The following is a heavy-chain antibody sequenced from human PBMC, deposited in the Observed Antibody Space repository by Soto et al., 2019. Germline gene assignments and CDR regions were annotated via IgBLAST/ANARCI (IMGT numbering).Heavy chain of an antibody. V-gene: IGHV3-9*01. Sequence: EVQLEESGGALVQPGRSLRLSCAASGFTFDDYAMYWVRQVLGKGLEWVSSISWNSGNIGYADSVKGRFTTSRDNAENSLYLQSNSPRPEDTALYYCVRSKGGYSYGTPFDYWGQGTLVTVSS. CDR3: VRSKGGYSYGTPFDY. J-gene: IGHJ4*02. CDR2: ISWNSGNI. D-gene: IGHD5-18*01. CDR1: GFTFDDYA.